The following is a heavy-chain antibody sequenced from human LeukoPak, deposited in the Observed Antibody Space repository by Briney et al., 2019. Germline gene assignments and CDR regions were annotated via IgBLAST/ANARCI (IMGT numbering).Heavy chain of an antibody. J-gene: IGHJ4*02. CDR3: ARSWELGIFDY. CDR1: GYTFTGYY. CDR2: INPNSGGT. D-gene: IGHD1-26*01. V-gene: IGHV1-2*04. Sequence: ASVMVSCKASGYTFTGYYMHWVRQAPGQGLEWMGWINPNSGGTNYAQKFQGWVTMTRDTSISTAYMGLSRLRSDDTAVYYCARSWELGIFDYWGRGTLVTVSS.